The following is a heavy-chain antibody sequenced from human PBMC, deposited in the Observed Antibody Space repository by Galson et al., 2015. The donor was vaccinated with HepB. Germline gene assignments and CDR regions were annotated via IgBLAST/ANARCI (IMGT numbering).Heavy chain of an antibody. Sequence: SLRLSCAASGFTFSSYSMNWVRQAPGKGLEWVSYISSSSSTIYYADSVKGRFTISRDNAKNSLYLQMNSLRAEDTAVYYCAREGWLRVPPANHYYYYYGMDVWGQGTTVTVSS. CDR2: ISSSSSTI. V-gene: IGHV3-48*01. D-gene: IGHD5-12*01. J-gene: IGHJ6*02. CDR3: AREGWLRVPPANHYYYYYGMDV. CDR1: GFTFSSYS.